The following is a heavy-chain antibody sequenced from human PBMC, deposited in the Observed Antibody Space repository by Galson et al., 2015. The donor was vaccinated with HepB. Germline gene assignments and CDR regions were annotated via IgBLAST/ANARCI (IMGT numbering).Heavy chain of an antibody. Sequence: SETLSLTCALSGDSVNSSRYFWGWIRQTPREGLEWIGSIYYSGDTYYNPSFKSRVTISVDSSKNHFSLRPRSMTAADTAVYYCARDRTVVSITLGFGFDRWGQGTLVTVSS. D-gene: IGHD3-10*01. J-gene: IGHJ4*02. CDR3: ARDRTVVSITLGFGFDR. V-gene: IGHV4-39*02. CDR2: IYYSGDT. CDR1: GDSVNSSRYF.